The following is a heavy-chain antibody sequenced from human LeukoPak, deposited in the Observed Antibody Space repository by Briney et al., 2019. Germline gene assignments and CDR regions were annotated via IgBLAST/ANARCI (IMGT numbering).Heavy chain of an antibody. D-gene: IGHD2-15*01. CDR3: ARHECSGGSCYWDLDY. V-gene: IGHV5-51*01. CDR2: IYPGDSDT. J-gene: IGHJ4*02. Sequence: GESLKISCKGSGYSFTSYWIGWVRQMPGKGLEWMGIIYPGDSDTRYSPSFQGQVTISADKYISTAYLQWSSLKASDTAMYYCARHECSGGSCYWDLDYWGQGTLVTVSS. CDR1: GYSFTSYW.